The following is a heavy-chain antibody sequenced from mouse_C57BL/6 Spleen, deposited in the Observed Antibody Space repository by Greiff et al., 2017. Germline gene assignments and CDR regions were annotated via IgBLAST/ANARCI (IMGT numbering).Heavy chain of an antibody. J-gene: IGHJ4*01. V-gene: IGHV1-64*01. CDR2: IHPNSGST. D-gene: IGHD1-1*01. CDR3: ARRDDGSSPMDY. CDR1: GYTFTSYW. Sequence: QVQLQQPGAELVKPGASVKLSCKASGYTFTSYWMHWVKQRPGQGLEWIGMIHPNSGSTNYNEKFKSKATLTADKSSSTAYMQLSSLTSEDSAVXYSARRDDGSSPMDYWGQGTSVTVSS.